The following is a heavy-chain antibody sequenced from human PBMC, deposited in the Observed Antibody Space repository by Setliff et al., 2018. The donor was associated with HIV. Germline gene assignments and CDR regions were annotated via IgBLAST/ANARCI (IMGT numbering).Heavy chain of an antibody. CDR3: ARGGGSRAATSSYYYMDV. J-gene: IGHJ6*03. D-gene: IGHD2-15*01. Sequence: SETLSLTCTVSGGSISSYYWSWIRQPPEKGLEWIGYIYTSGSTNYNPSLKSRVIISVDTSKNQFSLKLSSVTAADTAVYYCARGGGSRAATSSYYYMDVWGKGTTVTVSS. V-gene: IGHV4-4*08. CDR1: GGSISSYY. CDR2: IYTSGST.